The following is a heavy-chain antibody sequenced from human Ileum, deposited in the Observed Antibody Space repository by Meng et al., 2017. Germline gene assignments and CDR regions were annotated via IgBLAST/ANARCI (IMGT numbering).Heavy chain of an antibody. Sequence: QVQLQTWGAGLLKPSETLSLTCAVYVGSFSGYYLSWIRQPPGKGLEWIGEINHSGSTNYNPSLKSRVTISVDTSKNQFSLKLSSVTAADTAVYYCARGGPWFDPWGQGTLVTVSS. J-gene: IGHJ5*02. V-gene: IGHV4-34*01. CDR2: INHSGST. CDR1: VGSFSGYY. CDR3: ARGGPWFDP.